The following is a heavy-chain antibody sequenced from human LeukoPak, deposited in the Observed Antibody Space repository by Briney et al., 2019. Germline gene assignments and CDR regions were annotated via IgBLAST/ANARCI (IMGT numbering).Heavy chain of an antibody. D-gene: IGHD5-18*01. CDR3: ANGYSYVRTY. CDR2: ISGSDGST. Sequence: QRGGSLRLSCAASGFTFSSYAMTWVRQAPDKGLEWVSAISGSDGSTYYADSVKGRFTISRDDSQNTLYLQMNSLRAEDTAVYYCANGYSYVRTYWGQGTLVTVSS. CDR1: GFTFSSYA. V-gene: IGHV3-23*01. J-gene: IGHJ4*02.